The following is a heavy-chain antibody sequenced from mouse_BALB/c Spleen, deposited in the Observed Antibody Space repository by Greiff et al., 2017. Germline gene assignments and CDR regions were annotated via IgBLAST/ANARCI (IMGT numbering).Heavy chain of an antibody. D-gene: IGHD1-1*01. CDR1: GYTFTDYE. J-gene: IGHJ4*01. CDR2: IDPETGGT. Sequence: VKLMESGAELVRPGASVTLSCKASGYTFTDYEMHWVKQTPVHGLEWIGAIDPETGGTAYNQKFKGKATLTADKSSSTAYMELRSLTSEDSAIYYCTRSRGSSLYYAMDYWGQGTSVTVSS. CDR3: TRSRGSSLYYAMDY. V-gene: IGHV1-15*01.